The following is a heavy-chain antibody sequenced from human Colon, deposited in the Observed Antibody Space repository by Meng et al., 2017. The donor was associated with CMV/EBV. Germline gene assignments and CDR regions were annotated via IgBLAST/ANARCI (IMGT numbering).Heavy chain of an antibody. V-gene: IGHV3-74*01. CDR3: ALRLRNSDGMDV. CDR2: INGDGSST. D-gene: IGHD3-16*01. J-gene: IGHJ6*02. Sequence: GGSLRLSCAASGFTFSNSWMHWVRQGPGKGLVWVSRINGDGSSTSYADSVKGRFTISRDNAKNTLFLQMNSLRTEDTAVYYCALRLRNSDGMDVWGQGTT. CDR1: GFTFSNSW.